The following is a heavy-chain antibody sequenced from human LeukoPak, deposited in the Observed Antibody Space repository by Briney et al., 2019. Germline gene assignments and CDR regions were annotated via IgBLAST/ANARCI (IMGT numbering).Heavy chain of an antibody. CDR3: ARGYVRVLPLYNYGMDV. Sequence: ASVKVSCKASGYTFTSYDINWVRQATGQGLEWMGWMNPNSGNTGYAQKFQGRVAMTRNTSISTAYMELSSLRSEDTAVYYCARGYVRVLPLYNYGMDVWGQGTTVTVSS. CDR2: MNPNSGNT. D-gene: IGHD3-10*02. J-gene: IGHJ6*02. V-gene: IGHV1-8*01. CDR1: GYTFTSYD.